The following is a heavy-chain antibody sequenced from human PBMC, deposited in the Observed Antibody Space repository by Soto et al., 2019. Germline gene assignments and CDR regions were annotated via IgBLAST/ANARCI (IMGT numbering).Heavy chain of an antibody. V-gene: IGHV6-1*01. CDR1: VHRVSGNSAT. CDR3: ARCLYYYASGRPSGGMVV. Sequence: PSQILTLTCPISVHRVSGNSATRYWISQSSSQGPVWLRSTYDNSKWETDYAISVENRTTINPDPSKNQFSLKLHSVTPEDRAIYYCARCLYYYASGRPSGGMVVWGQVVTVSGSS. CDR2: TYDNSKWET. J-gene: IGHJ6*02. D-gene: IGHD3-10*01.